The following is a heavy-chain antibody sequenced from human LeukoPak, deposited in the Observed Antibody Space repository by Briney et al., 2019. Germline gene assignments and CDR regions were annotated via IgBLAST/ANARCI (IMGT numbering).Heavy chain of an antibody. CDR3: VRDRSIRPRIAAAGTYFDY. J-gene: IGHJ4*02. D-gene: IGHD6-13*01. CDR1: GGTFSSYA. V-gene: IGHV1-69*06. CDR2: IIPIFGTA. Sequence: GPSVKVSCKASGGTFSSYAISWVRQAPGQGLEWMGGIIPIFGTANYAQKFQGRVTITADKSTSTAYMELSSLRSEDTAVYYCVRDRSIRPRIAAAGTYFDYWGQGTLVTVSS.